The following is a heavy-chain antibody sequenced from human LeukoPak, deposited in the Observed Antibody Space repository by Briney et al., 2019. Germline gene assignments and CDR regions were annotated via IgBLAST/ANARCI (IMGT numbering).Heavy chain of an antibody. CDR2: IYYSGST. D-gene: IGHD3-10*01. V-gene: IGHV4-59*01. Sequence: SETLSLTCTVSGGSIRSYYWSWIRQPPGKGLEWIGYIYYSGSTNYNPSLKSRVTISVDTSKNQFSLKLSSVTAADTAVYYCVGVGFGEPFDYWGQGTLVTVSS. CDR1: GGSIRSYY. J-gene: IGHJ4*02. CDR3: VGVGFGEPFDY.